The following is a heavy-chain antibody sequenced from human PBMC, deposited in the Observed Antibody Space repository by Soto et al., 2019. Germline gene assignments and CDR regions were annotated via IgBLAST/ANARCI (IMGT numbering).Heavy chain of an antibody. Sequence: SQTLSLTCAMSGDSVSSSRAVLNWFRQPPARGLEWLGRTYYRSKWYNDYAVSVQSRITINPDTSKNQFSLQLSSVTPEDTAVYYCAGVGDNNWFDPWGQGTLVTVSS. CDR3: AGVGDNNWFDP. CDR1: GDSVSSSRAV. V-gene: IGHV6-1*01. CDR2: TYYRSKWYN. D-gene: IGHD4-17*01. J-gene: IGHJ5*02.